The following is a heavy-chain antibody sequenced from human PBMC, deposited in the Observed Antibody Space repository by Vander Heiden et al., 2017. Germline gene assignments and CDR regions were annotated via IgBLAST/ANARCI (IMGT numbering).Heavy chain of an antibody. Sequence: QITLKESGPALVKPTQTLTLTSSLSGFSLRSHAVGVGWLRQPPGKALEWIALIYWDDEKRYSPSLQSRVAISEDTSKNQVLLTMTNMHPLDTGTYYCARRLGDNGALYYFDLWGQGTLVTVSS. CDR3: ARRLGDNGALYYFDL. CDR2: IYWDDEK. V-gene: IGHV2-5*02. J-gene: IGHJ4*02. D-gene: IGHD4-17*01. CDR1: GFSLRSHAVG.